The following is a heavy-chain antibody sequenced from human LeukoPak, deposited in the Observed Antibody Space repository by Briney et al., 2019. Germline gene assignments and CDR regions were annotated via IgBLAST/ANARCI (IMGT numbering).Heavy chain of an antibody. CDR2: IFSSGST. CDR1: GESINNNY. CDR3: ARVGYGGYGALDY. D-gene: IGHD4-23*01. Sequence: PSETLSLTCTVSGESINNNYWSWIRQPAGKGLEWIGRIFSSGSTLYNGSLKSRVTMSVDTSKSQFSLKLNSVTAADSAVYYCARVGYGGYGALDYWGQGTLVTVSS. J-gene: IGHJ4*02. V-gene: IGHV4-4*07.